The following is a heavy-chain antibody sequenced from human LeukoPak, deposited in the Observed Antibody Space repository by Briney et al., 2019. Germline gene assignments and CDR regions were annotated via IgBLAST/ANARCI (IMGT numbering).Heavy chain of an antibody. CDR2: ISSSGSTI. CDR1: GFTFDDYG. J-gene: IGHJ6*04. Sequence: GGSLRLSCAASGFTFDDYGMNWVRQAPGKGLEWVSYISSSGSTIYYADSVKGRFTTSRDNAKNSLYLQMNSLRAEDTAVYYCAELGITMIGGVWGKGTTVTISS. D-gene: IGHD3-10*02. V-gene: IGHV3-48*03. CDR3: AELGITMIGGV.